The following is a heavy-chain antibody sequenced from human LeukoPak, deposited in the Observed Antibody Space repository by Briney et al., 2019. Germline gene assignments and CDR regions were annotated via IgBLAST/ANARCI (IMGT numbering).Heavy chain of an antibody. CDR3: ARGHYDSRGFSNPFDL. D-gene: IGHD3-22*01. V-gene: IGHV4-4*08. CDR2: ICQTGNT. J-gene: IGHJ3*01. CDR1: GGSITNYY. Sequence: SETPSLTCSLSGGSITNYYWSWIRQPPGKGLEWIAYICQTGNTGYKPSLQSRVVISRDTSRNQFSLKVNSVTATDTAVYYCARGHYDSRGFSNPFDLWGQGAMVTVSS.